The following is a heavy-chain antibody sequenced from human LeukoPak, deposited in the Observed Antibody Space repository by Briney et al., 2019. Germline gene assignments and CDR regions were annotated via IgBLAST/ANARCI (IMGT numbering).Heavy chain of an antibody. CDR3: ARGSRRVAMIVVVNYMDV. D-gene: IGHD3-22*01. CDR2: INHSGST. Sequence: PSETLSLTCTVSGGSISSYYWSWIRQPPGKGLEWIGEINHSGSTNYNPSLKSRVTISVDTSKNQFSLKLSSVTAADTAVYYCARGSRRVAMIVVVNYMDVWGKGTTVTVSS. V-gene: IGHV4-34*01. J-gene: IGHJ6*03. CDR1: GGSISSYY.